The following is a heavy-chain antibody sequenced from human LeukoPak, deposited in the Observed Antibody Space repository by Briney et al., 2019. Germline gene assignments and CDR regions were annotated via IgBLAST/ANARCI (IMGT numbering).Heavy chain of an antibody. Sequence: SGTLSLTCTVSGVSTNTYYYWSWIRQPPGKGLEWIGYVDYSGRTKYSPSLKSRVTISVDTSKYQFSLELSSVTAADTAVYYCATNIPTPTTSPPLGYWGQGTLVTVSS. D-gene: IGHD1-26*01. J-gene: IGHJ4*02. CDR1: GVSTNTYYY. CDR2: VDYSGRT. V-gene: IGHV4-59*08. CDR3: ATNIPTPTTSPPLGY.